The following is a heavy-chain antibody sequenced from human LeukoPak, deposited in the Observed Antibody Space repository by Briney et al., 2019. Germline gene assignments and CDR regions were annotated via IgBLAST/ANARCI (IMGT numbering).Heavy chain of an antibody. Sequence: KPSETLSLTCTVSGGSISSSSYYWGWIRQPPGKGLEWIGSIYYSGSTYYNPSLKSRVTISVDTSKNQFSLKLSSVTAADTAVYYCASYYYDSSGRFDYWGQGTLVTVSS. D-gene: IGHD3-22*01. CDR2: IYYSGST. V-gene: IGHV4-39*01. J-gene: IGHJ4*02. CDR3: ASYYYDSSGRFDY. CDR1: GGSISSSSYY.